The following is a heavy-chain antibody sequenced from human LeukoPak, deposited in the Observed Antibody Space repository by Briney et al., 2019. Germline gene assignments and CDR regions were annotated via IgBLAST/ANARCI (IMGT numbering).Heavy chain of an antibody. D-gene: IGHD6-19*01. CDR1: GLTFNNYA. CDR2: VSRSGGIT. V-gene: IGHV3-23*01. Sequence: GGSLRLSCAASGLTFNNYAMNWVRQAPGKGLEWVSAVSRSGGITFSADSVRGRFTISRDNSKNTLYLQMNSVRAEDTAVYYCAKSGSGWYDFDYWGQGTLVTVSS. CDR3: AKSGSGWYDFDY. J-gene: IGHJ4*02.